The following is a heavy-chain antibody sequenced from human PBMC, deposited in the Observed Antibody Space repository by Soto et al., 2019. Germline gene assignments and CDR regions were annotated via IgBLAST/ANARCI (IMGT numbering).Heavy chain of an antibody. V-gene: IGHV1-8*01. J-gene: IGHJ4*02. D-gene: IGHD6-19*01. Sequence: QVQLVQSGAEVKKPGGSVKVSCKASGYTFSSYDINWVRQATGQGLEWMGWLNPNSGDTGYAQKFQGRVTLTRNTSINTAYIELSSLTSDDTAVYYCATSAGGWYLYWGQGTLVTVSS. CDR3: ATSAGGWYLY. CDR2: LNPNSGDT. CDR1: GYTFSSYD.